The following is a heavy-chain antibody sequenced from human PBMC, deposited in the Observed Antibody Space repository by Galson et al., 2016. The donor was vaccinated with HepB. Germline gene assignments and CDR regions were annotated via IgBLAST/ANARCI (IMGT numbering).Heavy chain of an antibody. D-gene: IGHD5-18*01. CDR3: ARAGYNYGNDI. CDR1: GFTFSSYW. CDR2: INKDESRT. J-gene: IGHJ3*02. V-gene: IGHV3-74*01. Sequence: SLRLSCAASGFTFSSYWMYWVRQVPGKGPVWVSRINKDESRTHYADSVTGRFTISRDNAKNTLYLQMNSLRAEDTAVYYCARAGYNYGNDIWGQGTMVTVSS.